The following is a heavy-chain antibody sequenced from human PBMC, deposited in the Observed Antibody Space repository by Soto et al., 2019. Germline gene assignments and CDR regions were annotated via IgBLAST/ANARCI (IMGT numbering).Heavy chain of an antibody. V-gene: IGHV4-59*08. CDR3: WRPSGVRGLDYYYYSMDV. CDR2: IYYSGST. CDR1: GGSISSYY. D-gene: IGHD3-10*01. Sequence: SETLSLTCAVSGGSISSYYWSWIRQPPGKGLEWIGYIYYSGSTNYNPSLKSRVTISVDTSKNQFSLKLSSVTAADPAVYYCWRPSGVRGLDYYYYSMDVWGKGTTVTVSS. J-gene: IGHJ6*03.